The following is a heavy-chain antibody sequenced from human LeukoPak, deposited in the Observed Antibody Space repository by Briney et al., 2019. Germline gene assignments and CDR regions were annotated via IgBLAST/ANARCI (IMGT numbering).Heavy chain of an antibody. CDR3: AREVVVVPAAMNYYYYYGMDV. J-gene: IGHJ6*02. V-gene: IGHV3-11*01. Sequence: GGSLRLSCAASGFTFSDYYMSWIRQAPGKGLEWVSYISSSGGSTIYYADSVKGRFTISRDNAKNSLYLQMNSLRAEDTAVYYCAREVVVVPAAMNYYYYYGMDVWGQGTTVTVSS. CDR1: GFTFSDYY. D-gene: IGHD2-2*01. CDR2: ISSSGGSTI.